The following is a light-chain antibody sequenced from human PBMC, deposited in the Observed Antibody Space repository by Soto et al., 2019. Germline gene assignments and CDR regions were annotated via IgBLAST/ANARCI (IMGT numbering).Light chain of an antibody. V-gene: IGLV4-69*01. J-gene: IGLJ2*01. CDR2: LNSYVSH. CDR1: SGHSSYA. Sequence: QLVLTQSPSASASLGASVKLTCTLSSGHSSYAIAWHQQQPEKGPRYLMKLNSYVSHSKGDGIPDRFSGSSSGAERYLTISSLQSEDEADFYCQTWGTGIQVFGGGTKLTVL. CDR3: QTWGTGIQV.